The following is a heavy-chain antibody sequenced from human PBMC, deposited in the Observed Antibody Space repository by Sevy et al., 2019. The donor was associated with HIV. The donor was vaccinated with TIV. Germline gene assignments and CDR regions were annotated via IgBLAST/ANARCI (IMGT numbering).Heavy chain of an antibody. J-gene: IGHJ4*02. Sequence: SEILSLTCGVSGGSINGDYWTCIRQPPGRGLEWIGYIHYKGTTNYNPSLKSRVTMSVDTSKNQFSLKLTTVISADTAVYYCAEGGGLYTDWGQGTTVSVSS. D-gene: IGHD6-19*01. V-gene: IGHV4-59*01. CDR1: GGSINGDY. CDR3: AEGGGLYTD. CDR2: IHYKGTT.